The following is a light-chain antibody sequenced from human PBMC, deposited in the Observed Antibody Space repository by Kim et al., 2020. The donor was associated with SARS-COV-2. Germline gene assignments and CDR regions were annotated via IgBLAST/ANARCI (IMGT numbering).Light chain of an antibody. V-gene: IGKV1-39*01. CDR1: QSISTY. J-gene: IGKJ2*01. CDR2: GAS. Sequence: DIQMTQSPSSLSASVGDRVTITCRASQSISTYLNWYQQKPGKAPKLLIYGASNLPSGVQSRFSGSGSETDFTLTISTLQPEDFGTYYCQQGYSTFGQGTKLEIK. CDR3: QQGYST.